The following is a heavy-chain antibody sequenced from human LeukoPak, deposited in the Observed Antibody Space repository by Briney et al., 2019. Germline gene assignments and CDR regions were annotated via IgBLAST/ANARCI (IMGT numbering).Heavy chain of an antibody. V-gene: IGHV1-2*02. Sequence: ASVKVSCKASGYTFTGYYMHWVRQAPGQGLEWMGWINPNSGNTNYAQKLQGRVTMTTDTSTSTAYMELRSLRSDDTAVYYCAATRRSGYVIFDYWGQGTLVTVSS. J-gene: IGHJ4*02. CDR1: GYTFTGYY. CDR3: AATRRSGYVIFDY. CDR2: INPNSGNT. D-gene: IGHD5-12*01.